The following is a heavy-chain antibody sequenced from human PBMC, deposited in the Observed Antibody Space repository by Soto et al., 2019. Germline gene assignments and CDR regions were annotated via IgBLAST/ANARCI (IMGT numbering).Heavy chain of an antibody. Sequence: LRLSCAASGFTFSSYGMHWVRQAPGKGLEWVAVISYDGINKYYADSVKGRFTISRDNSKNTLYLQMNSLRAEDTAVYYCAKSFPTYERSGYFVILDYSAQGTLVTGSS. CDR2: ISYDGINK. D-gene: IGHD3-22*01. CDR3: AKSFPTYERSGYFVILDY. CDR1: GFTFSSYG. V-gene: IGHV3-30*18. J-gene: IGHJ4*02.